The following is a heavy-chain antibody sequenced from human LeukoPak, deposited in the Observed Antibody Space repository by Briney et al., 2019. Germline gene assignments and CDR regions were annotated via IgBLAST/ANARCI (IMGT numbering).Heavy chain of an antibody. Sequence: ASVKVSCKVSGYTLTELSMHWVRQAPGKGLEWMGGFDPEDGETIYAQKFQGRVTMTEDTSTDTAYMELSSLRSEDTAVYYCATEPKQFTNYYDGMDVWRQGTTVTVSS. CDR3: ATEPKQFTNYYDGMDV. V-gene: IGHV1-24*01. CDR1: GYTLTELS. D-gene: IGHD6-19*01. CDR2: FDPEDGET. J-gene: IGHJ6*02.